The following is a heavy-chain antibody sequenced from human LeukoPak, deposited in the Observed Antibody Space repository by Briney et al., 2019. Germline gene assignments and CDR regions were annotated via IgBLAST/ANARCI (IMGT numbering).Heavy chain of an antibody. J-gene: IGHJ5*02. CDR3: ARQRGYHYDSVTNRFSDL. Sequence: PSETLSLTCTVSGGSISSSSYYWGWIRQPPGKGLEWIASVYYSGITYYNPSLKSRVTISVDTSKNQFSLRQSSVTAADTAVYYCARQRGYHYDSVTNRFSDLWGQGTRVTVSS. D-gene: IGHD3-22*01. CDR1: GGSISSSSYY. CDR2: VYYSGIT. V-gene: IGHV4-39*01.